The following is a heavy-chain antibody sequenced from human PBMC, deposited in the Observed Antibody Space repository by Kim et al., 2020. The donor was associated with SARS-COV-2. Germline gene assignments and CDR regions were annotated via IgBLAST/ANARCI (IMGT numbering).Heavy chain of an antibody. CDR2: IIPIFGTA. J-gene: IGHJ2*01. CDR3: ARDRDMNTLVPTPYWYFDL. V-gene: IGHV1-69*06. Sequence: SVKVSCKASGGTFSSYAISWVRQAPGQGLEWMGGIIPIFGTANYAQKFQGRVTITADKSTSTAYMELSSLRSEDTAIYYCARDRDMNTLVPTPYWYFDLWGRGTLVTVSS. D-gene: IGHD3-16*01. CDR1: GGTFSSYA.